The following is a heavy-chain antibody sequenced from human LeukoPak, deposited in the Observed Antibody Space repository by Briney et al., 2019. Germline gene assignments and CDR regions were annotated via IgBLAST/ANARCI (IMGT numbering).Heavy chain of an antibody. J-gene: IGHJ3*01. CDR3: ARDDVAWLQVPGVNAFDV. Sequence: GSLRLSCAASGFTFSSYSMNWVRQAPGKGLEWVSSISSSSSYIYYADSVKGRFTISRDNAKNSLYLQMNSLRAEDTAVYYCARDDVAWLQVPGVNAFDVWGQGTTVIVSS. CDR2: ISSSSSYI. CDR1: GFTFSSYS. V-gene: IGHV3-21*01. D-gene: IGHD5-24*01.